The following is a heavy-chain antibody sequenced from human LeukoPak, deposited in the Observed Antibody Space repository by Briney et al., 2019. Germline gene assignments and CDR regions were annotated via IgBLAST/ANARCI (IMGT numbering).Heavy chain of an antibody. J-gene: IGHJ5*02. D-gene: IGHD3-10*01. CDR2: INPNSGGT. Sequence: ASVKVSCKASGYTFTGYYMHWVRQAPGQGLEWMGWINPNSGGTNYAQKFQGRVTMTRDTSISTACMELSRLRSDDTAVYYCARTEYYYGSGSYYLFDPWGQGTLVTVSS. V-gene: IGHV1-2*02. CDR1: GYTFTGYY. CDR3: ARTEYYYGSGSYYLFDP.